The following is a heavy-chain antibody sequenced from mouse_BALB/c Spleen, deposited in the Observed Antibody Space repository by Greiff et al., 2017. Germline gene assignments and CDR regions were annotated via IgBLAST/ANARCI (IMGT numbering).Heavy chain of an antibody. CDR1: GYSITSDYA. CDR2: ISYSGST. J-gene: IGHJ4*01. V-gene: IGHV3-2*02. D-gene: IGHD2-14*01. CDR3: AREENRAMDY. Sequence: EVKLQESGPGLVKPSQSLSLTCTVTGYSITSDYAWNWIRQFPGNKLEWMGYISYSGSTSYNPSLKSRISITRDTSKNQFFLQLNSVTTEDTATYYCAREENRAMDYWGQGTSVTVSS.